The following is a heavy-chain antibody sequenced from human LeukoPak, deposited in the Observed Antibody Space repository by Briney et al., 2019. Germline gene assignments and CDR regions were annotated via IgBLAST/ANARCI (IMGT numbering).Heavy chain of an antibody. CDR3: ASGSGYDYFQGY. D-gene: IGHD5-12*01. V-gene: IGHV4-34*01. CDR2: INHSGST. CDR1: GGSFSGYY. Sequence: SETLSLTCAVYGGSFSGYYWSWIRQPPGKGLEWIGEINHSGSTNYNPSLKSRVTIPVDTSKNQFSLKLSSVTAADTAVYYCASGSGYDYFQGYWGQGTLVTVSS. J-gene: IGHJ4*02.